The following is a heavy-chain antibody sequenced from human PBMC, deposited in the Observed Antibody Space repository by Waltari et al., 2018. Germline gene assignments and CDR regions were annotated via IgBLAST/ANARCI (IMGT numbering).Heavy chain of an antibody. J-gene: IGHJ4*02. CDR1: GFTFRSYE. V-gene: IGHV3-48*03. D-gene: IGHD2-15*01. CDR2: ISSSGSTI. Sequence: EVQLVESGGGLVQPGGSLRLSCAASGFTFRSYEMNWVRQAPGKGLEWVSYISSSGSTIYYADSVKGRFTISRDNAKNSLYLQMNSLRAEDTAVYYCAREKHCSGGSCYYPAHFDYWGQGTLVTVSS. CDR3: AREKHCSGGSCYYPAHFDY.